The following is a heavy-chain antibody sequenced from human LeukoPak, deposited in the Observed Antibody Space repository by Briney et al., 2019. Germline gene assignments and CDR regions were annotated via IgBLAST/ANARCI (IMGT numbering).Heavy chain of an antibody. Sequence: GGSLRLSCAASGFTFGHYAIHWVRLTPGKGLEWVSGVNSDNDDTAYAVSVKGRFTISRDNANNTLYLQMDSLRTEDPALYFCVRNVVFEMGYSDGFDGSGQGTMVFVSS. J-gene: IGHJ3*01. D-gene: IGHD2-15*01. CDR2: VNSDNDDT. V-gene: IGHV3-9*01. CDR3: VRNVVFEMGYSDGFDG. CDR1: GFTFGHYA.